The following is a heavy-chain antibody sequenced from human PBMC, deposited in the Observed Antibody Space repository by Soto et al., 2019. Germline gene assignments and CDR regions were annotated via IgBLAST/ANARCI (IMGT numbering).Heavy chain of an antibody. V-gene: IGHV3-15*07. CDR1: GFTFSNAW. D-gene: IGHD1-26*01. CDR2: IRSKTDGETT. Sequence: EVQLVGAGGGLVKPGGSLRLSCAASGFTFSNAWMNWVRQAPGKGLEWVGRIRSKTDGETTVYAAPVKGRFSISRDDSKNTLYLQMNSLKTEDTAVYYCTTDLGNNYWGQGTLGTVSS. J-gene: IGHJ4*02. CDR3: TTDLGNNY.